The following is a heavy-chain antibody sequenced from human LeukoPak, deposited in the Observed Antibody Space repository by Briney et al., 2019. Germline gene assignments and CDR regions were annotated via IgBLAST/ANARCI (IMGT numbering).Heavy chain of an antibody. D-gene: IGHD2-2*01. CDR3: ARVFCSSTSCYGYYYYYMDV. CDR1: GDSVSSNSAA. J-gene: IGHJ6*03. CDR2: TYYRSKWYN. V-gene: IGHV6-1*01. Sequence: SQTLSLTCAISGDSVSSNSAAWNWIRQSPSRGLEWLGRTYYRSKWYNDYAVSVKSRITINPDTSKNQFSLQLNSVTPEDTAVYYCARVFCSSTSCYGYYYYYMDVWGKGTTVTVSS.